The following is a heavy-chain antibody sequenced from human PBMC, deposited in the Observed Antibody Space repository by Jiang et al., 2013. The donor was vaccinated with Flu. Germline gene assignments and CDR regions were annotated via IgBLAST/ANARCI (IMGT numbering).Heavy chain of an antibody. V-gene: IGHV1-18*01. D-gene: IGHD1-1*01. CDR1: GYIFTSYA. J-gene: IGHJ4*02. CDR3: ARYKDWNDLPNDY. Sequence: GAEVKKPGASVKVSCKTSGYIFTSYAITWVRQAPGQGLEWMGWISTYNGNTNYAQNFQGRVTMSTDASTSTGYMELRSLTSDDTAVYYCARYKDWNDLPNDYWGQGTQVTVSS. CDR2: ISTYNGNT.